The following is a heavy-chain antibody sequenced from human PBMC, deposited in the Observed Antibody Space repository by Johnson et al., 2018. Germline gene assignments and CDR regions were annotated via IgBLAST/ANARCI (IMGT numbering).Heavy chain of an antibody. Sequence: QVQLVESGGGVVQPGRSLRLFCAASGFTFSSYGMHWVRQAPGKGLEWVAVTSYDGSNKYYAASVKGRFTISRDNSKNTRYLQMNSLRAEDTAVYYCAKDVIAGAYYYYYMDVWGKGTTVTVSS. D-gene: IGHD6-13*01. V-gene: IGHV3-30*18. CDR3: AKDVIAGAYYYYYMDV. J-gene: IGHJ6*03. CDR2: TSYDGSNK. CDR1: GFTFSSYG.